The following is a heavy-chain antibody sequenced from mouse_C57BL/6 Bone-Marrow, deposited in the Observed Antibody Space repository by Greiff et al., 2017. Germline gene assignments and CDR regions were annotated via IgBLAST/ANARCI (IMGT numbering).Heavy chain of an antibody. CDR3: ARHEVGAYYDYDGYYFDY. CDR2: FYPGSGSI. CDR1: GYTFTEYT. D-gene: IGHD2-4*01. J-gene: IGHJ2*01. Sequence: VQLQQSGAELVKPGASVKLSCKASGYTFTEYTIHWVKQRSGQGLEWIGWFYPGSGSIKYNEKFKDKATLTADKSSSTVYMELSRLTSEDSAVYFCARHEVGAYYDYDGYYFDYWGQGTTLTVSS. V-gene: IGHV1-62-2*01.